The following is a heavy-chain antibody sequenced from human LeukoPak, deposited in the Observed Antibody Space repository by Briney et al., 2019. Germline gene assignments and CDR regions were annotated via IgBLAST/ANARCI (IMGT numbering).Heavy chain of an antibody. D-gene: IGHD4-17*01. Sequence: SETLSLTCAVSGGSVSGYYWSWIRQPPGKGLEWIWEINHSGNTNYNPSLKSRVTISVDTSKNQFSLKLSSVTAADTAVYYFARDRYGDYEEGYYYYMDVWGKGTTVTVSS. V-gene: IGHV4-34*01. CDR2: INHSGNT. CDR1: GGSVSGYY. J-gene: IGHJ6*03. CDR3: ARDRYGDYEEGYYYYMDV.